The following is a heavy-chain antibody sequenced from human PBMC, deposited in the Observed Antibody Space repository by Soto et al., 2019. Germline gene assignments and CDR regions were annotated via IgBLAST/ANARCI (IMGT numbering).Heavy chain of an antibody. CDR3: ARDSWITTKRMDV. D-gene: IGHD1-1*01. Sequence: ASVKVSCKASAYTLTSNGMHWLRQAAGERLEWMAWFNPDNGDTKYSQKFQGRVTFTSDTSANTAYMELSGLRSEDTAVYYCARDSWITTKRMDVWGQGTTVTVSS. V-gene: IGHV1-3*01. CDR2: FNPDNGDT. J-gene: IGHJ6*02. CDR1: AYTLTSNG.